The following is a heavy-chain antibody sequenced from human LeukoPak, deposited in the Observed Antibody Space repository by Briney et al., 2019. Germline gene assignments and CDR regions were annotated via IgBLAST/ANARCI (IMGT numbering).Heavy chain of an antibody. J-gene: IGHJ4*02. CDR3: ARHVSGSYYIYFDY. D-gene: IGHD1-26*01. Sequence: KPSETLALTCTVSGGSISSYYWGWIRQPPRKGLGWVGYIYYSGSTNYNPSLKSRVTISVDTSKNQFSLKLSSVTAADTAVYYCARHVSGSYYIYFDYWGQGTLVTVSS. CDR2: IYYSGST. V-gene: IGHV4-59*08. CDR1: GGSISSYY.